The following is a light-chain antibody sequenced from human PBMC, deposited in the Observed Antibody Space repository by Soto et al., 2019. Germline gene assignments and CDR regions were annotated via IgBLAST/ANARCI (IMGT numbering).Light chain of an antibody. J-gene: IGLJ2*01. CDR2: LNSDGSH. Sequence: QLVLTQSPSASASLGASVKLTCTLSSGHSIYAIAWHQQQPEKGPRYLMKLNSDGSHSKGDGIPDRFSGSSSGAERYLTISSLQSEDEADYYCQTWGTGPHVVFGGGTKLTVL. CDR3: QTWGTGPHVV. V-gene: IGLV4-69*01. CDR1: SGHSIYA.